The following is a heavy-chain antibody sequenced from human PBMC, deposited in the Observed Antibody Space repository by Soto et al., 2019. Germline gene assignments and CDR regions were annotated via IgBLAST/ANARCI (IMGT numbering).Heavy chain of an antibody. CDR1: GFTFSSYA. Sequence: GGSLRLSCAASGFTFSSYAMSWVRQAPGKGLERVSAISGRGGSTYYADSVKGRFTISRDNSKNTLYLQMNSLRAEDTTVYYCAKDHPYSRGWGWYYYYYGMDGWGQGTTVTVSS. V-gene: IGHV3-23*01. CDR2: ISGRGGST. J-gene: IGHJ6*02. CDR3: AKDHPYSRGWGWYYYYYGMDG. D-gene: IGHD6-19*01.